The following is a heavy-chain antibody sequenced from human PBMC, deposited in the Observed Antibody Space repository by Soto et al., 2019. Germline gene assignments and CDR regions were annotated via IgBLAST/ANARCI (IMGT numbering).Heavy chain of an antibody. D-gene: IGHD1-20*01. CDR3: ARREITGTYVSGFDY. V-gene: IGHV4-59*01. CDR2: IYYSGST. J-gene: IGHJ4*02. Sequence: SETLSLTCTVSGGSISSYYWSWIRQPPGKGLEWIGYIYYSGSTNYNPSLKSRVTISVDTSKNQFSLKLSSVTAADTAVYYCARREITGTYVSGFDYWGQGTLVTVSS. CDR1: GGSISSYY.